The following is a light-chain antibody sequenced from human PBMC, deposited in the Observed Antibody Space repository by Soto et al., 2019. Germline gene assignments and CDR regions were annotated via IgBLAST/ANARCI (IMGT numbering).Light chain of an antibody. CDR2: ATS. V-gene: IGKV3-15*01. Sequence: EIVMTQSPATLSVSPGERASLSCRPSQSVSSNLAWYQQKPGQTPRLLIYATSTRATGIPARFSGSGSGTEFTLTISSLQSEDFAVYYCQHYNNWPLTFGGGTKVDIK. CDR1: QSVSSN. J-gene: IGKJ4*01. CDR3: QHYNNWPLT.